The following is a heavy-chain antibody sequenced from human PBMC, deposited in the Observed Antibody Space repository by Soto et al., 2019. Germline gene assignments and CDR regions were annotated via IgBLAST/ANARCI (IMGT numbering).Heavy chain of an antibody. CDR2: IYYSGST. Sequence: QLQLQESGPGLVKPSETLSLTCTVSGGSISSSSYYWGWIRQPPGKGLEWIGSIYYSGSTYYNPSLKSRVTISVDTSKNQFSLKLSSVTAADTAVYYCAALVTRSSSWFHPIGHPSYWGQGTLVTVSS. CDR3: AALVTRSSSWFHPIGHPSY. J-gene: IGHJ4*02. V-gene: IGHV4-39*01. CDR1: GGSISSSSYY. D-gene: IGHD6-13*01.